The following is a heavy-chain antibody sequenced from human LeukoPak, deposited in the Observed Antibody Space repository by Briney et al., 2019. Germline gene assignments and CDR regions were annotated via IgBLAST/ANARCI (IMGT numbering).Heavy chain of an antibody. V-gene: IGHV3-7*01. CDR1: GFTFSSYW. CDR2: IKQDGSEK. J-gene: IGHJ5*02. CDR3: ARNGGTNP. Sequence: GGPLRLSCGASGFTFSSYWMSWVRQAPGKGLEWVANIKQDGSEKYYVDSVKGRFTISRDNAKNSLYLQMNSLRAEDTAVYYCARNGGTNPWGQGTLVTVSS. D-gene: IGHD4-23*01.